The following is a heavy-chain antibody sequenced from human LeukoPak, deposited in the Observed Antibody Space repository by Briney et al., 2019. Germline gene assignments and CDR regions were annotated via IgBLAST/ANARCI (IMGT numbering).Heavy chain of an antibody. J-gene: IGHJ4*02. CDR1: GGSFSGYY. D-gene: IGHD3-9*01. CDR2: INHSGST. Sequence: SETLSLTCAVYGGSFSGYYWSWIRQPPGKGLEWIGEINHSGSTNYNPSLKSRVTISVDTSKNQFSLKLSSVTAADTAVYYCASLRSGLDILTGYLGYWGQGTLVTVSS. V-gene: IGHV4-34*01. CDR3: ASLRSGLDILTGYLGY.